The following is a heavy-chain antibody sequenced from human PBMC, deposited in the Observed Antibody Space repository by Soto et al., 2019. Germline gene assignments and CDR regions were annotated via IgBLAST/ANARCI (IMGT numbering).Heavy chain of an antibody. CDR2: TNPNSGTT. J-gene: IGHJ3*02. Sequence: QVQLVQSGAEVRKPGASVKLSCKASGYAFSSFDINWVRQAAGQGLEWMGWTNPNSGTTGYAQKFQGRVTMSRNTSIRTAYMELNSLRSEDTAVYYCATGTVTSDAFDIWGQGTMVTVSS. V-gene: IGHV1-8*01. CDR1: GYAFSSFD. CDR3: ATGTVTSDAFDI. D-gene: IGHD4-4*01.